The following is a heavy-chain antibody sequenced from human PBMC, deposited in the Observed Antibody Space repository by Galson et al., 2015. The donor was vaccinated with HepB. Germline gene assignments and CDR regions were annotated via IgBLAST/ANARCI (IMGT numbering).Heavy chain of an antibody. CDR3: TRAGGTVVTRHAFDI. CDR2: IRSKAYGGTT. CDR1: GFTFGDYA. D-gene: IGHD4-23*01. Sequence: SLRLSCAASGFTFGDYAMSWFRQAPEKGLEWVGFIRSKAYGGTTEYAASVKGRFTISRDDSKSIAYLQMSSLKTEDTAVYYCTRAGGTVVTRHAFDIWGQGTMVTVSS. J-gene: IGHJ3*02. V-gene: IGHV3-49*03.